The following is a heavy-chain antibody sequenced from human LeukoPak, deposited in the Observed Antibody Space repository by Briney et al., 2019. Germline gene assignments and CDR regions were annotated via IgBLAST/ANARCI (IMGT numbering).Heavy chain of an antibody. CDR3: AREWYYCGSTSCYFYYGMDV. CDR1: GGSISSSNW. Sequence: SETLSLTCAVSGGSISSSNWWSWVRQPPGKGLEWIGEIYHSGSTNYNPSLKSRVTISVDKSKNQFSLKLSSVTAADTAVYYCAREWYYCGSTSCYFYYGMDVWGKGTTVTVSS. CDR2: IYHSGST. J-gene: IGHJ6*04. V-gene: IGHV4-4*02. D-gene: IGHD2-2*01.